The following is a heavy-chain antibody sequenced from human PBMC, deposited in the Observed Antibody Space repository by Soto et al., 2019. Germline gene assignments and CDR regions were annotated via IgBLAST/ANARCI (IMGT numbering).Heavy chain of an antibody. D-gene: IGHD3-10*01. CDR3: AAWGVRGVIITPSRCYFDY. J-gene: IGHJ4*02. V-gene: IGHV3-21*01. CDR2: ISSSSSYI. Sequence: EVQLVESGGGLVKPGGSLRLSCAASGFTFSSYSMNWVRQAPGKGLEWVPSISSSSSYIYYADSVKGRLTISRDNAKNSLYLQMNSLRAEDTAVYYCAAWGVRGVIITPSRCYFDYWGQGTLVTGSS. CDR1: GFTFSSYS.